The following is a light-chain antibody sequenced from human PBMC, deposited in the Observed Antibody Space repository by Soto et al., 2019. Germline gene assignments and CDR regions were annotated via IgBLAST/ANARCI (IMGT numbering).Light chain of an antibody. CDR3: QQSYSTLIT. CDR2: DAS. Sequence: IQMTQSPSTLSASVGDRVTITCRASQSISSWLAWYQQKPGKAPKLLIYDASSLESGVPSRFSGSGSGTDFTLTISSLQPEDFATYYCQQSYSTLITFCQGTRLEIK. V-gene: IGKV1-5*01. J-gene: IGKJ5*01. CDR1: QSISSW.